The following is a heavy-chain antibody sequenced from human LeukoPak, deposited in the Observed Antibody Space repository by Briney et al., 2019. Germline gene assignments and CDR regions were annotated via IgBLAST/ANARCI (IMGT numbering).Heavy chain of an antibody. CDR1: GYTLTELS. D-gene: IGHD6-19*01. J-gene: IGHJ4*02. CDR3: ARDRGAVAGIDY. Sequence: SVKVSCTVSGYTLTELSMHWVRQAPGQGLEWMGGIIPIFGTANYAQKFQGRVTITADESTSTAYMELSSLRSEDTAVYYCARDRGAVAGIDYWGQGTLVTVSS. CDR2: IIPIFGTA. V-gene: IGHV1-69*13.